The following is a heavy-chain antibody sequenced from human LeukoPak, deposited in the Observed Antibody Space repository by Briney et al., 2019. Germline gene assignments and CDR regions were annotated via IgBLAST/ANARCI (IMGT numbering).Heavy chain of an antibody. CDR2: MNPNSGNT. J-gene: IGHJ4*02. Sequence: ASVKVSCKASGYTFTSYDINWVRQATGQGLEWMRWMNPNSGNTGYAQKFQGRVTMTRNTSISTAYMELSSLRSEDAAVYYCARALTVTTTPGNYWGQGTLVTVSS. V-gene: IGHV1-8*01. D-gene: IGHD4-17*01. CDR1: GYTFTSYD. CDR3: ARALTVTTTPGNY.